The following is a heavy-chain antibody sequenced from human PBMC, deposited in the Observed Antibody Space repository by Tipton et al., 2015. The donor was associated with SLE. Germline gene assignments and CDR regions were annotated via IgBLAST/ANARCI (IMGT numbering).Heavy chain of an antibody. CDR1: GGSISSGSYY. D-gene: IGHD2-15*01. CDR2: IYTSGST. Sequence: LRLSCTVSGGSISSGSYYWSWIRQPAGKGLEWIGRIYTSGSTNYNPSLKSRVTISVDTSKTQFSLKLSSLTAADTAVYYCARVVTVVATHYYDMDVWGQGTTVTVSS. V-gene: IGHV4-61*02. J-gene: IGHJ6*02. CDR3: ARVVTVVATHYYDMDV.